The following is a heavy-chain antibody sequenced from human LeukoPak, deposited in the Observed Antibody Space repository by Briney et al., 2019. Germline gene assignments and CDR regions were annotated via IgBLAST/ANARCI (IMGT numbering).Heavy chain of an antibody. D-gene: IGHD1-26*01. V-gene: IGHV4-61*01. CDR1: GGSISSGCYY. J-gene: IGHJ3*02. CDR2: IYYSGST. Sequence: SETLSLTCTVSGGSISSGCYYWSWIRQPPGKGLEWIGYIYYSGSTNYNPSLKSRVTISVDTSKNQFSLKLSTVTAADTAVYYCAGQGAWDAFDIWGQGTMVTVSS. CDR3: AGQGAWDAFDI.